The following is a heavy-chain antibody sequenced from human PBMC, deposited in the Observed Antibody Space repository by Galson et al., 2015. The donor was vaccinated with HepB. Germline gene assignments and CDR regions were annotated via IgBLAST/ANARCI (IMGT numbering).Heavy chain of an antibody. CDR3: ARGRKHCSGGSCYLGVRYGMDV. J-gene: IGHJ6*02. Sequence: SVKVSCKASGYTFSDYHMYWVRQAPGQGLEWMGWINANSGGTKYVQKFQGRVTMTSDTSISTAYMELRRLRSDDAAVYFCARGRKHCSGGSCYLGVRYGMDVWGQGTTVTVSS. CDR1: GYTFSDYH. V-gene: IGHV1-2*02. D-gene: IGHD2-15*01. CDR2: INANSGGT.